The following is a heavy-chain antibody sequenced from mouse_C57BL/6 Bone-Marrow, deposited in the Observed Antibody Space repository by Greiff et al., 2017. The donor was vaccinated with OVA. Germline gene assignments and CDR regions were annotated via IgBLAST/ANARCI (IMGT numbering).Heavy chain of an antibody. Sequence: EVQLQQSGPELVKPGASVKISCKASGYTFTDYYMNWVKQSHGKSLEWIGDINPNNGGTSYNQKFKGKATLTVDKSSSTAYMELRSLTSEDSAVYYGARYPYYYGLYYFDYWGQGTTLTVSS. CDR3: ARYPYYYGLYYFDY. V-gene: IGHV1-26*01. CDR1: GYTFTDYY. D-gene: IGHD1-1*01. J-gene: IGHJ2*01. CDR2: INPNNGGT.